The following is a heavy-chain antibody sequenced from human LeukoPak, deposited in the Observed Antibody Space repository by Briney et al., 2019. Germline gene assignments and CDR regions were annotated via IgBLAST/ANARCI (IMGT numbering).Heavy chain of an antibody. J-gene: IGHJ6*02. CDR1: GGTFISYA. D-gene: IGHD3-3*01. V-gene: IGHV1-8*02. Sequence: ASVKVSCKASGGTFISYAINWVRQATGQGLEWMGWMNPNSGNTGYAQKFQGRVTMTRNTSISTAYMELSSLRSEDTAVYYCARGSLYYDFWSGYYLTSYYYGMDVWGQGTTVTVSS. CDR2: MNPNSGNT. CDR3: ARGSLYYDFWSGYYLTSYYYGMDV.